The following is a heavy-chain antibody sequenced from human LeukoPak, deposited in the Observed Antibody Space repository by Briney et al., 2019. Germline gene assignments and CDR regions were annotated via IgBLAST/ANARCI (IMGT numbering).Heavy chain of an antibody. V-gene: IGHV1-46*01. Sequence: ASVKVSCKASGYTSTSYYMHWVRQAPGQGLEWMGIINPSGGSTSYAQKFQGRVTMTRDMSTSTDYMELSSLRSEDTAVYYCARDNSVEDTAWWFDPWGQGTLVTVSS. CDR3: ARDNSVEDTAWWFDP. D-gene: IGHD4-23*01. CDR1: GYTSTSYY. CDR2: INPSGGST. J-gene: IGHJ5*02.